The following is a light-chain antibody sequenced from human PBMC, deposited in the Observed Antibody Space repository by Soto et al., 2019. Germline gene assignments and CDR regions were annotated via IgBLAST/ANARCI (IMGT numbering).Light chain of an antibody. CDR1: RSVSSN. CDR2: GAS. CDR3: QQHDHWPIT. V-gene: IGKV3-15*01. J-gene: IGKJ5*01. Sequence: IVMTHSPATESHSPVQRAPVCCXASRSVSSNLAWYQQKPGQAPRLLIYGASTRATGIPARFSGSGPGTEFTLTINSLQSEDSAVYYCQQHDHWPITFGRGTRLEI.